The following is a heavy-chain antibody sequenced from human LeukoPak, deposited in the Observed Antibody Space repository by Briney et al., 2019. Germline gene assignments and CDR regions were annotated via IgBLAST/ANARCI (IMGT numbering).Heavy chain of an antibody. Sequence: PSETLSLTCAVYGGSFSGYYWTWIRQPPGKGLEWIGEINHSGSTNYNPSLKSRVTISVDTSKNQFSLKLSSLTAADTAVYYCARNSSSPFWGQGTLATVSS. V-gene: IGHV4-34*01. J-gene: IGHJ4*02. CDR2: INHSGST. CDR3: ARNSSSPF. D-gene: IGHD6-6*01. CDR1: GGSFSGYY.